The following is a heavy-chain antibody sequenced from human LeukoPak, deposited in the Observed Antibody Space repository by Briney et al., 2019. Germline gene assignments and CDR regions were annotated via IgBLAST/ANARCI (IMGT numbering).Heavy chain of an antibody. J-gene: IGHJ4*02. V-gene: IGHV3-21*01. D-gene: IGHD2-2*01. CDR1: GFTFSSYS. Sequence: GGSLRLSCAASGFTFSSYSMNWVRQAPGKGLEWVSSISSGSSYIYYADSVKGRFTISRDNAKNTLSLQVNSLRVDDTAVYYCAKGAITSSTTCYFDSWGQGTLVTVSS. CDR2: ISSGSSYI. CDR3: AKGAITSSTTCYFDS.